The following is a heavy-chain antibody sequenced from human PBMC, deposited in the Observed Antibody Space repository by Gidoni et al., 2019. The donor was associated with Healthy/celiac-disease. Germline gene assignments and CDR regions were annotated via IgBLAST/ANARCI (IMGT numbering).Heavy chain of an antibody. V-gene: IGHV3-30*03. D-gene: IGHD1-1*01. CDR2: ISFDGSNK. Sequence: QVQLVESGGGVVQPGRSLRLSCAASGFPFRSYGMHWVRKAPGKGLEWVALISFDGSNKYYVDSVKGRFTISRDNSKNTLYLQMNSLRAEDTAVYYCAGGWNDVGWFDPWGQGTLVTVSA. CDR1: GFPFRSYG. CDR3: AGGWNDVGWFDP. J-gene: IGHJ5*02.